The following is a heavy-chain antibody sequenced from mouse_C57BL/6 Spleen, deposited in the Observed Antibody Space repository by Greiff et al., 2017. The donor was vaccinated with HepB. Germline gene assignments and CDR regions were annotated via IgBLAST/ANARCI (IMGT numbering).Heavy chain of an antibody. D-gene: IGHD1-1*01. CDR1: GYTFTDYE. CDR3: TSLVAPSYAMDY. Sequence: QVQLQQSGAELVRPGASVTLSCKASGYTFTDYEMHWVKQTPVHGLEWIGAIYPETGGTAYNQKFKGKAILTADKSSSTAYMELRSLTSEDSAVYYCTSLVAPSYAMDYWGQGTSVTVSS. CDR2: IYPETGGT. J-gene: IGHJ4*01. V-gene: IGHV1-15*01.